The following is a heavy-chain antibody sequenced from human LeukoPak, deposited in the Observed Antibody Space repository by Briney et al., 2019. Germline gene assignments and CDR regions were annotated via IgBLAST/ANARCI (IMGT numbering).Heavy chain of an antibody. CDR1: GFTFSSYG. CDR2: IWYDGSNK. J-gene: IGHJ4*02. D-gene: IGHD3-3*01. CDR3: AKEFAYYDFWSGYCFDY. Sequence: GGSLRPSCAASGFTFSSYGMHWVRQAPGKGLEWVAVIWYDGSNKYYADSVKGRFTISRDNSKNTLYLQMNSLRAEDTAVYYCAKEFAYYDFWSGYCFDYWGQGTLVTVSS. V-gene: IGHV3-30*02.